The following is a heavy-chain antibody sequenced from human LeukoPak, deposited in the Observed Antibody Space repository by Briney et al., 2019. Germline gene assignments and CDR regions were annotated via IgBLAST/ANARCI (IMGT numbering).Heavy chain of an antibody. CDR1: GGTFSSYA. D-gene: IGHD2-21*01. Sequence: ASVKVSCKASGGTFSSYAISWVRQAPGQGLEWMGGIIPIFGTANYAQKFQGRVTITAAESPSTAYMELSSLRSEDTAVYYCARLGDGDAQGMHPIGIDYWGQGPLVTVSS. J-gene: IGHJ4*02. CDR3: ARLGDGDAQGMHPIGIDY. V-gene: IGHV1-69*13. CDR2: IIPIFGTA.